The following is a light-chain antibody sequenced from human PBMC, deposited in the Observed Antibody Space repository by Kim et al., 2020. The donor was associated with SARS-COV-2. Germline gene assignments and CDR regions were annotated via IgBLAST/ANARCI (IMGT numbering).Light chain of an antibody. CDR3: QQRSSWPPRS. Sequence: LSPGKRTTLSCRASQGVSSYLAWYQQNPGQAPRLLIYDASKGVVGIPARFSGSGSGTDFTLTINSLEPEDFAVYYCQQRSSWPPRSFGQGTKLEI. V-gene: IGKV3-11*01. J-gene: IGKJ2*03. CDR1: QGVSSY. CDR2: DAS.